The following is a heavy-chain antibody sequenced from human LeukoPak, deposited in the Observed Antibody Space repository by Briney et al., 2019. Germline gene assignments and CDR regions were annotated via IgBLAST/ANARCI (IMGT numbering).Heavy chain of an antibody. CDR1: GGSISSSAYY. V-gene: IGHV4-39*07. CDR3: ARENSGSYREFDY. J-gene: IGHJ4*02. Sequence: SETLSLTCTVSGGSISSSAYYWGWIRQSPGKGLEWIETINYSEDTYYNPSLKSRVTMSVDTSKNQFSLKLSSVTAADTAVYYCARENSGSYREFDYWGQGTLVTVSS. D-gene: IGHD1-26*01. CDR2: INYSEDT.